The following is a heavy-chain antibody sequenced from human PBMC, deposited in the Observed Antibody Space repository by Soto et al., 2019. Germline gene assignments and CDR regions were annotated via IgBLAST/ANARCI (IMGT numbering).Heavy chain of an antibody. CDR2: INPYNGNT. J-gene: IGHJ4*02. Sequence: QMQLVQSGTEMKKPGASVKVSCKASGYTFTTYGITWVRQAPGQGLEWMGWINPYNGNTNYPQKFQGRVTMTTDTSTSTDYRELRSLRSDDTDVYYCARGVAAASDYWGQGTLITVSS. CDR1: GYTFTTYG. D-gene: IGHD6-19*01. V-gene: IGHV1-18*01. CDR3: ARGVAAASDY.